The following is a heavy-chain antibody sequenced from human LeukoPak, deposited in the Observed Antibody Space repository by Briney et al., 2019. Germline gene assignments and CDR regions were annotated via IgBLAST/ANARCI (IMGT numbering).Heavy chain of an antibody. V-gene: IGHV3-23*01. D-gene: IGHD3-22*01. CDR1: GFTFKTHA. J-gene: IGHJ6*02. Sequence: GGSLRLSCAASGFTFKTHAMSWVRQAPGKGPEWVSRIDDSGVIRSYADSVKGRFTISRDNSKMTLTLQMNSLRAEDTAVYYCAKRLKRNYYYHYAMDVWGQGTTVTVSS. CDR2: IDDSGVIR. CDR3: AKRLKRNYYYHYAMDV.